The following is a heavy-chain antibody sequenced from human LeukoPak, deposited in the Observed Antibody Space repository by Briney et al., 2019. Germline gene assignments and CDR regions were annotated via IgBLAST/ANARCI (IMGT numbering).Heavy chain of an antibody. CDR3: ARELYSSPPLIYYYGTDV. CDR1: GFTFSSYA. CDR2: ISYDGSNK. J-gene: IGHJ6*02. Sequence: GGSLRLSCAASGFTFSSYAMHWVRQAPGKGLEWVAVISYDGSNKYYADSVKGRFTISRDNSKNTLYLQMNSLRAEDTAVYYCARELYSSPPLIYYYGTDVWGQGTTVTVSS. D-gene: IGHD6-13*01. V-gene: IGHV3-30-3*01.